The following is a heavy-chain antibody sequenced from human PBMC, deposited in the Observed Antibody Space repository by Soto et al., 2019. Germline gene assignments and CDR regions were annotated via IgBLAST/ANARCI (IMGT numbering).Heavy chain of an antibody. J-gene: IGHJ4*02. CDR3: AKGAGDYYGSGSYYYFDY. Sequence: EVQLLESGGGLVQPGGSLRLSCAASGFTFSSYAMSWVRQAPGKGLEWVSAISGSGGSTYYADSVKGRFTISRDNSKHTLYLQMNSLRAEDTAVYYCAKGAGDYYGSGSYYYFDYWGQGTLVTVSS. CDR1: GFTFSSYA. V-gene: IGHV3-23*01. D-gene: IGHD3-10*01. CDR2: ISGSGGST.